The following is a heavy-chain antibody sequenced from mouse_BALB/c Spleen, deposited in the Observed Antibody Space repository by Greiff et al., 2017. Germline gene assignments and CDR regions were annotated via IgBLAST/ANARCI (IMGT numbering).Heavy chain of an antibody. CDR1: GFAFSSYD. D-gene: IGHD1-2*01. J-gene: IGHJ1*01. CDR2: ISSGGGST. V-gene: IGHV5-12-1*01. CDR3: ARRCITTARYFDV. Sequence: EVQVVESGGGLVKPGGSLKLSCAASGFAFSSYDMSWVRQTPEKRLEWVAYISSGGGSTYYPDTVKGRFTISRDNAKNTLYLQMSSLKSEDTAMYYCARRCITTARYFDVWGAGTTVTVSS.